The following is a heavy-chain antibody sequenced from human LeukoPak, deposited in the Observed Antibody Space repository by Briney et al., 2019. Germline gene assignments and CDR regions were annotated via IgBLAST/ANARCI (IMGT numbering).Heavy chain of an antibody. D-gene: IGHD6-19*01. CDR1: GASISRNNW. CDR3: AAAAVAVDY. V-gene: IGHV4-4*02. CDR2: IYHSGST. J-gene: IGHJ4*02. Sequence: SETLSLTCAVSGASISRNNWWNWVRQPPGKGLEWIGEIYHSGSTNYSPSLKSRITISVDKSKNHFSLKLTSVTAADTAIYYCAAAAVAVDYWGQGTLVTVSS.